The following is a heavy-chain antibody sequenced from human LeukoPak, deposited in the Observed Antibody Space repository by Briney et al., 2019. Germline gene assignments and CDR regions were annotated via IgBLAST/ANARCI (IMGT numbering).Heavy chain of an antibody. CDR3: ARGPPYYYDGSGYYYFDY. J-gene: IGHJ4*02. V-gene: IGHV4-34*01. D-gene: IGHD3-22*01. CDR2: INHNGST. Sequence: SETLSLTCAVYGGSFSGYYWTWVRQPPGEGLEWIGEINHNGSTNYNPSLKSRVTISVDTSKNQFSLKLSSVTAADTAVYYCARGPPYYYDGSGYYYFDYWGQGTLVTVSS. CDR1: GGSFSGYY.